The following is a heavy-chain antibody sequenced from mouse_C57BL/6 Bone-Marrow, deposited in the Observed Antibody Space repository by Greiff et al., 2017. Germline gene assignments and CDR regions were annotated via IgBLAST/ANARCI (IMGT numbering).Heavy chain of an antibody. CDR2: IYPGSGST. V-gene: IGHV1-55*01. CDR1: GYTFTSYW. J-gene: IGHJ3*01. D-gene: IGHD1-1*01. CDR3: ANYYGSSYVRFAY. Sequence: VQLQQPGAELVKPGASVKMSCKASGYTFTSYWITWVKQRPGQGLEWIGDIYPGSGSTNYNEKFKSKATLTVDTSSSTAYMQLSSLTSEDSAVYYCANYYGSSYVRFAYWGQGTLVTVSA.